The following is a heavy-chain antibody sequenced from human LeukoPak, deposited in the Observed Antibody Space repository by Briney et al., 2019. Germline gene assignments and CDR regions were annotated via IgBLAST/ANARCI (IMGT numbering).Heavy chain of an antibody. V-gene: IGHV3-7*01. J-gene: IGHJ4*02. CDR3: ARDLGWLQSDY. CDR2: IKKDGSEQ. Sequence: PGGSLRLSCAASGFTFDDYAMHWFRQAPGKGLEWVATIKKDGSEQYYVDSMKGRFTISRDNAKNSVYLQINSLRAEDTAVYYCARDLGWLQSDYWGQGTLVTVSS. CDR1: GFTFDDYA. D-gene: IGHD5-24*01.